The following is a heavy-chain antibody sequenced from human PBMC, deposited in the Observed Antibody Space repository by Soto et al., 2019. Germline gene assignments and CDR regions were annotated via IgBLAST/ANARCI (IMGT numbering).Heavy chain of an antibody. CDR2: VKSKAHDGTT. J-gene: IGHJ4*01. Sequence: EVQLVESGGGLVKPGGSLRLSCAASGFTFSNAWINWVRQAPGKGLEWVGRVKSKAHDGTTDYAEPVKGRFAISRDDSNNMVYLQMNSLKIEDTAVYYCTTDSYSTIIIVRFDYWGHGTLVTVSS. CDR3: TTDSYSTIIIVRFDY. D-gene: IGHD3-22*01. V-gene: IGHV3-15*07. CDR1: GFTFSNAW.